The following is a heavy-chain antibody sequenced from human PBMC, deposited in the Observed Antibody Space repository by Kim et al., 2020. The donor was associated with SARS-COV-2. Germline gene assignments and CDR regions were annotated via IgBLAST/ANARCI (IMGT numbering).Heavy chain of an antibody. CDR3: ARSPDCSGGSCYLDNTLGGWFDP. D-gene: IGHD2-15*01. V-gene: IGHV4-34*01. CDR1: GGSFSGYY. Sequence: SETLSLTCAVYGGSFSGYYWSWIRQPPGKGLEWIGEINHSGSTNYNPSLKSRVTISVDTSKNQFSLKLSSVTAADTAVYYCARSPDCSGGSCYLDNTLGGWFDPWGQGTLVTVSS. CDR2: INHSGST. J-gene: IGHJ5*02.